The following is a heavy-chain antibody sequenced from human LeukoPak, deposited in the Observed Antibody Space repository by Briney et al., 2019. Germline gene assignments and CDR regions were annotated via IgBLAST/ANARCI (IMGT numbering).Heavy chain of an antibody. CDR1: GFTFDDYA. J-gene: IGHJ4*02. Sequence: GGSLRLSCAASGFTFDDYAMHWVRQAPGKGLEWVSGISWNSGSIGYADSVKGRFTISRDNAKNSLYLQMNSLRAEDTALYYCAKDTDRWLPPNPLDYWGQGTLVTVSS. CDR2: ISWNSGSI. CDR3: AKDTDRWLPPNPLDY. D-gene: IGHD5-12*01. V-gene: IGHV3-9*01.